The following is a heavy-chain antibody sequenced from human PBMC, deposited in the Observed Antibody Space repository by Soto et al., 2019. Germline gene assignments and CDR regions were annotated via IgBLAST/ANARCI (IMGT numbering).Heavy chain of an antibody. CDR2: IYHSGST. CDR3: ATSNWFDP. V-gene: IGHV4-30-2*01. CDR1: GGSISSGGYS. Sequence: PSETLSLTCAVSGGSISSGGYSWSWIRQPPGKGLEWIAYIYHSGSTYYNPSLKSRVTISVDRSKNQFSLKLSSVTAADTAVYYCATSNWFDPWGQGTLVTVSS. J-gene: IGHJ5*02.